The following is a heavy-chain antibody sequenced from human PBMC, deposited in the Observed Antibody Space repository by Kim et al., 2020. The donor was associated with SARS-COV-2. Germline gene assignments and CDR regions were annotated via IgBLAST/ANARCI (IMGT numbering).Heavy chain of an antibody. J-gene: IGHJ4*02. CDR3: ARGGTIFGVVTRPFDY. D-gene: IGHD3-3*01. V-gene: IGHV4-31*02. Sequence: PDLKSRVTRSVDPTKNQFSLKLSSMTAADAAVYYCARGGTIFGVVTRPFDYWGQGTLVTVSS.